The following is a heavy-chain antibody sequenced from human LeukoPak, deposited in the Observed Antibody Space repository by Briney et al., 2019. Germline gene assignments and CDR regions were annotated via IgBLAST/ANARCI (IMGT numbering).Heavy chain of an antibody. CDR2: IRGSGSFT. V-gene: IGHV3-23*01. J-gene: IGHJ6*03. CDR1: GFTFSSYA. Sequence: GGSLRLSCAASGFTFSSYAMTWVRQAPGKGLEWVSAIRGSGSFTYYADSVKGRFTIPRDNSKNTLYLQMNSLRAEDTATYYCARGQDYYYYYYTDVWGKGTTVTVSS. CDR3: ARGQDYYYYYYTDV.